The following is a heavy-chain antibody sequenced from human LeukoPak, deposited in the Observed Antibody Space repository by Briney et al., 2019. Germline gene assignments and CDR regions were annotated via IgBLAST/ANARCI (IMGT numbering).Heavy chain of an antibody. J-gene: IGHJ4*02. Sequence: SVEVSCKASGGTFSSYAISWVRQAPGQGLEWMGGIIPIFGTANYAQKFQGRVTITADESTSTAYMELSSLRSEDTAVYYCARDRYNWNDGRTGYYFDYWGQGTLVTVSS. CDR2: IIPIFGTA. D-gene: IGHD1-1*01. V-gene: IGHV1-69*13. CDR3: ARDRYNWNDGRTGYYFDY. CDR1: GGTFSSYA.